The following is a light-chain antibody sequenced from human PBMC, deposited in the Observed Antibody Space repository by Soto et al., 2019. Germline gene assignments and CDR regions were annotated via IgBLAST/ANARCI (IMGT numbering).Light chain of an antibody. V-gene: IGKV1-39*01. CDR1: QTITNS. CDR3: QQSDSNPRT. Sequence: DIQMTQSPSSLSASVGDRVTIICRASQTITNSLNWYQNKPGKAPKLLIYAASSLQSVVPSRFSGSGSGTDFTLTISSLQPEDFATYYCQQSDSNPRTFGHGTKLEIK. J-gene: IGKJ2*01. CDR2: AAS.